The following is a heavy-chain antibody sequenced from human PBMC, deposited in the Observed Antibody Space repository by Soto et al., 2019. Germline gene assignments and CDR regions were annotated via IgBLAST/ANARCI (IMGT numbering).Heavy chain of an antibody. V-gene: IGHV1-8*01. CDR1: GYTFTSYD. CDR2: MNPNSGNT. D-gene: IGHD4-17*01. Sequence: GASVKVSCKASGYTFTSYDINWVRQATGQGLEYLGWMNPNSGNTGYVQKFQGRVTMTRDTSISTAYMELSSLRSEDTAVYFCARGVKYGAYPRWFDPWGQGTLVTVSS. CDR3: ARGVKYGAYPRWFDP. J-gene: IGHJ5*02.